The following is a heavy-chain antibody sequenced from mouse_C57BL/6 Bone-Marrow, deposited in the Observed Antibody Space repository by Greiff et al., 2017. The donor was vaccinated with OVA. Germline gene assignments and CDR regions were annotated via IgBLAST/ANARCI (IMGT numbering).Heavy chain of an antibody. V-gene: IGHV1-22*01. D-gene: IGHD2-4*01. Sequence: EVQLVESGPELVKPGASVKMSCKASGYTFTDYNMHWVKQSHGKSLEWIGYINPNNGGTSYNQKFKGKATLTVNKSSSTAYMELRSLTSEDSAVYYCARGDYYDYDGDYWGQGTTLTVSS. J-gene: IGHJ2*01. CDR3: ARGDYYDYDGDY. CDR2: INPNNGGT. CDR1: GYTFTDYN.